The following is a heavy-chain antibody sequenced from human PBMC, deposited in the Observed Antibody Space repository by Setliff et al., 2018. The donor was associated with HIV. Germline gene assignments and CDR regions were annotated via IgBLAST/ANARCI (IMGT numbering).Heavy chain of an antibody. CDR1: GGSISTYY. CDR2: IYYSGST. J-gene: IGHJ3*02. CDR3: ARTSGDYGGYTSDI. V-gene: IGHV4-59*08. D-gene: IGHD4-17*01. Sequence: SETLSLTCTVSGGSISTYYWSWIRQPPGKGLEWIGYIYYSGSTNYNPSLKSRVTISVDTSKNQFSLKLSSVTATDTAVYYCARTSGDYGGYTSDIWGQGTMVTVSS.